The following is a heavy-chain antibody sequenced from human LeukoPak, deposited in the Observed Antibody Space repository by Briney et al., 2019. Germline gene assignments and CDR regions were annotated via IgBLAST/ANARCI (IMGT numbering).Heavy chain of an antibody. J-gene: IGHJ5*02. D-gene: IGHD6-19*01. CDR1: GGSFSGYY. Sequence: SGTLSLTCAVYGGSFSGYYWSWIRQPPGKGLEWIGEINHSGSTNYNPSLKSRVTISVDTSKNQFSLKLSSVTAADTAVYYCERISSGWQGRCFDPWGQGTLVTVSS. V-gene: IGHV4-34*01. CDR3: ERISSGWQGRCFDP. CDR2: INHSGST.